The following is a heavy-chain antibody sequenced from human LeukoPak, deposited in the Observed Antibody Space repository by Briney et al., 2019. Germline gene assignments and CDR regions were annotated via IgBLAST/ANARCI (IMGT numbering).Heavy chain of an antibody. CDR3: ARDVGYSGYDSSDY. CDR2: ISYDGANK. Sequence: GGSLRLSCAASGFTFSSYAMHWVRQAPGKGLEWVTLISYDGANKFYVDSVKGRFTISRDNSKDTLYLQMNSLRVEDTAMYYCARDVGYSGYDSSDYWGQGTLVTVSS. J-gene: IGHJ4*02. D-gene: IGHD5-12*01. V-gene: IGHV3-30-3*01. CDR1: GFTFSSYA.